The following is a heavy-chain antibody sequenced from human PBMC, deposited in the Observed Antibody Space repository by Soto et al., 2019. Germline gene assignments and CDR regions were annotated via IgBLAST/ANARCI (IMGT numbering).Heavy chain of an antibody. Sequence: SSTXSLTGTVCVRDITTYYFILVRQSPGKGLEWIGHIYDTGSTTYNPSLKSRVTISVDTSNKQFSLRLTSVTAADTAVYYCERCTIENNWFETWGQGTLV. CDR1: VRDITTYY. V-gene: IGHV4-59*01. CDR2: IYDTGST. J-gene: IGHJ5*02. CDR3: ERCTIENNWFET.